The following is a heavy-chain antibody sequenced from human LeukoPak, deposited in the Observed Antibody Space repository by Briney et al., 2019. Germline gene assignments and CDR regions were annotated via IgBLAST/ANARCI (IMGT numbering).Heavy chain of an antibody. CDR1: GFTFDDYA. D-gene: IGHD6-19*01. J-gene: IGHJ4*02. Sequence: GRSLRLSCAASGFTFDDYAMHWVRQAPGKGLEWVSGISWNSGSIGYADSVKGRFTISRDNAKNSLYLQMNSLRAEDTALYYCAKSNSSGCLLNWGQGTLVTVSS. CDR3: AKSNSSGCLLN. CDR2: ISWNSGSI. V-gene: IGHV3-9*01.